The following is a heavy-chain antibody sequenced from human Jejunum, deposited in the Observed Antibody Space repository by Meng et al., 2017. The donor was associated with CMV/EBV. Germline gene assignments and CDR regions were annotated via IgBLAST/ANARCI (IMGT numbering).Heavy chain of an antibody. Sequence: FTSYEMNWVRQAPGKGLEWISYISSSDIIYYADSVKGRFTISRDNARNSLYLQMNNLRAEDTAVYYCARDSSGSSYVTYYYYAMDVWGQGTTVTVSS. J-gene: IGHJ6*02. V-gene: IGHV3-48*03. D-gene: IGHD1-26*01. CDR1: FTSYE. CDR3: ARDSSGSSYVTYYYYAMDV. CDR2: ISSSDII.